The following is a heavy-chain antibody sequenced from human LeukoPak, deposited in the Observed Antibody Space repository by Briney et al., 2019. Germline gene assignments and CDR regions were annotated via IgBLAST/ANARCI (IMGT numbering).Heavy chain of an antibody. Sequence: ASVKVSCTASGYTFTIYGIGWVRQAPGQGLEWMGWISADKTNTNYAQNLQGRVTVTTDTSTSTAYMELRSLRSDDTAVYYCARRAAVVGPLYYFDNWGQGTLITVSS. D-gene: IGHD6-19*01. CDR3: ARRAAVVGPLYYFDN. CDR1: GYTFTIYG. V-gene: IGHV1-18*01. CDR2: ISADKTNT. J-gene: IGHJ4*02.